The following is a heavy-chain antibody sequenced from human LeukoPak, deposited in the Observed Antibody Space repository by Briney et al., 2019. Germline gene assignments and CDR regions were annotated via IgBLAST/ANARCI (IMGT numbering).Heavy chain of an antibody. J-gene: IGHJ4*02. V-gene: IGHV4-59*01. D-gene: IGHD3-22*01. CDR1: GGSIGSYY. CDR2: IYYSGST. Sequence: SETLSLTCTVSGGSIGSYYWSWIRQPPGKGLEWIGYIYYSGSTNYNPSLKSRVTISVDTSKNQLSLKLSSVTAADTAVYYCARVGLDYDSSGYYSYYFDYWGQGTLVTVSS. CDR3: ARVGLDYDSSGYYSYYFDY.